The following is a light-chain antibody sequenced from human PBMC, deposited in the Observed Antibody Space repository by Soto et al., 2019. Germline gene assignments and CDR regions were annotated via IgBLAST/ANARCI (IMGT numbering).Light chain of an antibody. Sequence: EILMTQSPATLSVSPGEEATLSCRASQTISNNLAWFQQRPGQAPRLLIHGASIRATGVPTRFSGSVSGTEFNFTITSLQSEDVAVYYCLQYNNWPMYTFGQGNKLDIK. CDR3: LQYNNWPMYT. J-gene: IGKJ2*01. V-gene: IGKV3-15*01. CDR1: QTISNN. CDR2: GAS.